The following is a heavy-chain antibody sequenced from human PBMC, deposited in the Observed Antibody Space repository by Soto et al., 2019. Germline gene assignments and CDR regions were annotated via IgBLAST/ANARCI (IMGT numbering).Heavy chain of an antibody. CDR2: TTDDGGRT. Sequence: EVQLLESGGGLVEPGGSLRLSCTASGFSFSSYAMTWVRQAPGKGLEWVSSTTDDGGRTFYADSVKGRFTISRDNSNNGMYLQRSGRRAEDTALYYGAKGGGFGTGAYYNVAYWGQGTLVTVSS. CDR3: AKGGGFGTGAYYNVAY. J-gene: IGHJ4*02. D-gene: IGHD3-10*01. V-gene: IGHV3-23*01. CDR1: GFSFSSYA.